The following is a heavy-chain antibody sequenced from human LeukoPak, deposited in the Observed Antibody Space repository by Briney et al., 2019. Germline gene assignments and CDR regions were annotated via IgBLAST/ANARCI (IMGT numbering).Heavy chain of an antibody. CDR2: MNSGGET. J-gene: IGHJ4*02. D-gene: IGHD3-10*01. CDR3: ARGGSMVRGVL. CDR1: GFTVSSDL. Sequence: GGSLRLSCVVSGFTVSSDLMNWVRQAPGKGLEWVSAMNSGGETYYADSVRGRFIISRDKSRNTLYLQMNSLRVDDTAVYYCARGGSMVRGVLWGQGTLVTVSS. V-gene: IGHV3-53*01.